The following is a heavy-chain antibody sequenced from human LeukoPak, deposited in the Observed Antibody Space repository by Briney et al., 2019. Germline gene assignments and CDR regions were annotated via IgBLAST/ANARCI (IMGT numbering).Heavy chain of an antibody. V-gene: IGHV4-59*11. J-gene: IGHJ4*02. CDR2: IYYSGST. CDR3: ARGPRSSGWYILDY. D-gene: IGHD6-19*01. CDR1: GGSISSHY. Sequence: SETLSLTCTVSGGSISSHYWSWIRQPPGKGLECIGYIYYSGSTNYNPSLKSRVTISVDTSKTQFSLKLSSVTAADTAVYYCARGPRSSGWYILDYWGQGTLVTVSS.